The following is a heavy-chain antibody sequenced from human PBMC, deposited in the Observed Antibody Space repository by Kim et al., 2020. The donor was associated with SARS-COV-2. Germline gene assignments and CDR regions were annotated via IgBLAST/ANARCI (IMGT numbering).Heavy chain of an antibody. J-gene: IGHJ4*02. CDR3: ARGSGSYQWFDY. D-gene: IGHD1-26*01. Sequence: SVKVSCKASGGTFSSYAISWVRQAPGQGLEWMGRIIPILGIANYAQKFQGRVTITADKSTSTAYMELSSLRSEDTAVYYCARGSGSYQWFDYWGQGTLVTVSS. CDR2: IIPILGIA. V-gene: IGHV1-69*04. CDR1: GGTFSSYA.